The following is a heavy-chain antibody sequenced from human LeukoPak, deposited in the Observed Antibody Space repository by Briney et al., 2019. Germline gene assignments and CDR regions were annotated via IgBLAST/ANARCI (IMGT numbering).Heavy chain of an antibody. CDR2: IYYSGTT. J-gene: IGHJ4*02. Sequence: SSETLSLTCTVSGGSFSGSYWSWIRQPPGKGLEWIGYIYYSGTTNYNPSLMSRVTISIDTSKEQFSLRLSSVTAADTAVYYCAKSTLDNIWYSGDWGQGTLVTVSS. CDR3: AKSTLDNIWYSGD. CDR1: GGSFSGSY. V-gene: IGHV4-59*01. D-gene: IGHD2-21*02.